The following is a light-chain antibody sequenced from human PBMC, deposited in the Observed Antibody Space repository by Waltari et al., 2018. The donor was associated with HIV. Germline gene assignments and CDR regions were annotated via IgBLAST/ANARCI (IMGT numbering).Light chain of an antibody. Sequence: QSALTQPDPVSGSPGHSITISCTGTNSDLGGYTYVPWYQQHPGKAPKLMIYEDSNRPSGVSNRFSGSKSGNTASRTISGLQAEDEADYYCSSYTSSSTLVFGGGTKLTVL. CDR3: SSYTSSSTLV. J-gene: IGLJ3*02. CDR1: NSDLGGYTY. CDR2: EDS. V-gene: IGLV2-14*01.